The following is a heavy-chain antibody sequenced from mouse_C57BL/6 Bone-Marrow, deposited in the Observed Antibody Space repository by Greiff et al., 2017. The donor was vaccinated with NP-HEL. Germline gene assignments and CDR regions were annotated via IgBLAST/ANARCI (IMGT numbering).Heavy chain of an antibody. CDR1: GFNIKNTY. J-gene: IGHJ2*01. CDR2: IDPANGNT. D-gene: IGHD2-2*01. V-gene: IGHV14-3*01. Sequence: VQLKESVAELVRPGASVKLSCTASGFNIKNTYMHWVKQRPEQGLEWIGRIDPANGNTKYAPKFQGKATITADTSSNTAYLQLSSLTSEDTAIYYFAFPLMVTNYFDYWGQGTTLTVSS. CDR3: AFPLMVTNYFDY.